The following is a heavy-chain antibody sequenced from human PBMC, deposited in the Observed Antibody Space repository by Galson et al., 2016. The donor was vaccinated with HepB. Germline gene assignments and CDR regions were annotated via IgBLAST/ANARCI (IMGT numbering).Heavy chain of an antibody. V-gene: IGHV3-48*04. D-gene: IGHD2-21*02. CDR3: ARAPIVMVTAGIDY. CDR1: GFTFRSHG. Sequence: SLRLSCAASGFTFRSHGLNWVRQAPGKGLEWVSYISGSGSTIHYADSVKGRFTISRDNAEKSLYLQMNSLRAEDTAVYYCARAPIVMVTAGIDYWGQGALVTVSS. CDR2: ISGSGSTI. J-gene: IGHJ4*02.